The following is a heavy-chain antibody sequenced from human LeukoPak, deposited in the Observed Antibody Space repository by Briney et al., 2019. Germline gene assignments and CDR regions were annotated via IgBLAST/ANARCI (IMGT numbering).Heavy chain of an antibody. CDR3: ARDNALASGKYWFDP. CDR1: GGSISSYY. Sequence: SETLSLTCTVSGGSISSYYWSWIRQPAGKGLEWIGRIYTSGSTNYNPSLKSRVTISVDTSKNQFSLKLSSVTAADTAVYYCARDNALASGKYWFDPWGQGTLVTVSS. CDR2: IYTSGST. D-gene: IGHD3-10*01. V-gene: IGHV4-4*07. J-gene: IGHJ5*02.